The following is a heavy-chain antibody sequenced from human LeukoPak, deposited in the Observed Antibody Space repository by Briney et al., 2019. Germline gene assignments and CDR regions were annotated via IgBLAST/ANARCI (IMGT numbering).Heavy chain of an antibody. D-gene: IGHD3-22*01. V-gene: IGHV3-11*01. CDR1: GFTFSDHY. Sequence: GGSLRLSCAASGFTFSDHYMSWIRQAPGKGLEGVSYISGSGNTIYYADSVEGRFTISRDNAKNSLYLQMNSLRAEDTAVYYCARDLFDSSGYWSAFDIWGQGTMVTVSS. CDR3: ARDLFDSSGYWSAFDI. J-gene: IGHJ3*02. CDR2: ISGSGNTI.